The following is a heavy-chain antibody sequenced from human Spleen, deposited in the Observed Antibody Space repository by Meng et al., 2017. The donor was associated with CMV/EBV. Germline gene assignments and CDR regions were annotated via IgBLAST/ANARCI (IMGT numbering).Heavy chain of an antibody. D-gene: IGHD2-2*02. Sequence: SETLSLTCGVSGGSISGYYWNFIRQSPGKPLEWIGHINHGGSTNSNPSLKSRITMSVDTSKNQFSLNLTSVTAADTAVYYCAGRGYQLLYSYYYGMDVWGQGTPVTVSS. CDR2: INHGGST. J-gene: IGHJ6*02. CDR3: AGRGYQLLYSYYYGMDV. V-gene: IGHV4-34*01. CDR1: GGSISGYY.